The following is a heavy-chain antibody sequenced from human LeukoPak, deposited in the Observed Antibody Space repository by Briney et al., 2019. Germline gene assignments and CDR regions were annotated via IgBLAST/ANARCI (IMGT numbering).Heavy chain of an antibody. CDR1: AYTFTGYY. V-gene: IGHV1-2*02. CDR3: AREVIAVTTYYYYYGMDV. D-gene: IGHD4-17*01. CDR2: INPNSGGT. Sequence: ASVNLSCKASAYTFTGYYMHWVRQAPGQGVEGMGWINPNSGGTNYGEKFQGRVTMTRDTSISTAYMELSRLRSDDKAVYYCAREVIAVTTYYYYYGMDVWGQGTTVTVSS. J-gene: IGHJ6*02.